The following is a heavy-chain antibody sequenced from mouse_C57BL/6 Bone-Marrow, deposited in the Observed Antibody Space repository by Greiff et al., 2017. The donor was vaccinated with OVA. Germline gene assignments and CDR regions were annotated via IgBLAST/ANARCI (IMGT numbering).Heavy chain of an antibody. D-gene: IGHD2-10*02. CDR1: GYTFTSYW. CDR2: IDPYDSYT. V-gene: IGHV1-69*01. Sequence: QVQLQQPGAELVMPGASVKLSCKASGYTFTSYWMHWVKQRPGQGLEWIGEIDPYDSYTNYNQKFKGKSTLTVDKSSSTAYMQLSSLTSEDSAVYYWAREEGMVCVDYWGQGTTLTVSS. J-gene: IGHJ2*01. CDR3: AREEGMVCVDY.